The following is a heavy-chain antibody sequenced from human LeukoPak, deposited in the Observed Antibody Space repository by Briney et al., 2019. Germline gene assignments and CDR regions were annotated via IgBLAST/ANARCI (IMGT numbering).Heavy chain of an antibody. D-gene: IGHD3-10*01. Sequence: PSETLSLTCTVSGDSISNYYWSWIRQPAGKGLEWIGRIYTSGSTNYNPSLKSRVTMSVDTSKNQFSLKLSSVTAADTAVYYCARVSLVRGALDYYFDYWGQGTLVTVSS. CDR1: GDSISNYY. CDR3: ARVSLVRGALDYYFDY. CDR2: IYTSGST. J-gene: IGHJ4*02. V-gene: IGHV4-4*07.